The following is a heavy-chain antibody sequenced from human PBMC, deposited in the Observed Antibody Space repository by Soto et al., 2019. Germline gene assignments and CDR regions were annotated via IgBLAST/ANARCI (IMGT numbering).Heavy chain of an antibody. Sequence: QVQLVESGGGVVQPGRSLRLTCAASGFIFSGSGMHWVRQAPGKGLEWVALVSNDGIRKYYGDSVKGRFTISRDNAENTMYLQMNSLRAEDTAVYYCARWVGGSMYDNSGKYESGGQGTLVTVSS. D-gene: IGHD3-22*01. V-gene: IGHV3-30*03. J-gene: IGHJ4*02. CDR1: GFIFSGSG. CDR2: VSNDGIRK. CDR3: ARWVGGSMYDNSGKYES.